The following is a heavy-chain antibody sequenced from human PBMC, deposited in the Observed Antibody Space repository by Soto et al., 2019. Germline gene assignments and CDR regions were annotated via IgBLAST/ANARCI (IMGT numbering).Heavy chain of an antibody. Sequence: PSETLSLTCTVSGASISSFYWAWIRQPPGKGLECVGYIYYSGSTNYNPSLKSRVTISVDTSKNQFSLKLSSVTAADTAVYYCARSRGGYFDYWGQGTLVTVSS. D-gene: IGHD3-16*01. CDR1: GASISSFY. CDR3: ARSRGGYFDY. J-gene: IGHJ4*02. V-gene: IGHV4-59*01. CDR2: IYYSGST.